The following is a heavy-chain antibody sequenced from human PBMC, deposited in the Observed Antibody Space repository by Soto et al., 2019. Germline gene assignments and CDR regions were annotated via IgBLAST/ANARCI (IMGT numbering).Heavy chain of an antibody. CDR3: ARGGATYSYGPYFDY. Sequence: GGSLRLSCAASGFTFSSYAMHWVRQAPGKGLEWVAVISYDGSNKYYADSVKGRFTISRDNSKNTLYLQMNSLRAEDTAVYYCARGGATYSYGPYFDYWGQGTLVTVSS. V-gene: IGHV3-30-3*01. CDR1: GFTFSSYA. D-gene: IGHD5-18*01. CDR2: ISYDGSNK. J-gene: IGHJ4*02.